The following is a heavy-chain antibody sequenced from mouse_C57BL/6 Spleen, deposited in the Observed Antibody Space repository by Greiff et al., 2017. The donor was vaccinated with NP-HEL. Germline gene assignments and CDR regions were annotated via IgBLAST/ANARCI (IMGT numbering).Heavy chain of an antibody. D-gene: IGHD3-1*01. CDR1: GYTFTSYW. J-gene: IGHJ3*01. CDR2: IDPSDSYT. CDR3: ARGGYVRAWFAY. V-gene: IGHV1-59*01. Sequence: QVQLQQPGAELVRPGTSVKLSCKASGYTFTSYWMHWVKQRPGQGLEWIGVIDPSDSYTNYNQKFKGKATLTVDTSSSTAYMQLSSLTSEDSAVYYCARGGYVRAWFAYWGQVTLVTVSA.